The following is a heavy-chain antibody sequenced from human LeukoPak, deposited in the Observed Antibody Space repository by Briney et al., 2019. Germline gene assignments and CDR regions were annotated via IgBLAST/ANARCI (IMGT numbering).Heavy chain of an antibody. Sequence: ASVKVSCKASGYTFSSYDINWVRQATGQGLEWMGWMNPNSGNTGYAQKFRGRVTMTRNTSISTAYMELSSLRSEDTAVYYCARGHYGSGSYYTFDYWGQGTLVTVSS. V-gene: IGHV1-8*01. J-gene: IGHJ4*02. CDR1: GYTFSSYD. D-gene: IGHD3-10*01. CDR2: MNPNSGNT. CDR3: ARGHYGSGSYYTFDY.